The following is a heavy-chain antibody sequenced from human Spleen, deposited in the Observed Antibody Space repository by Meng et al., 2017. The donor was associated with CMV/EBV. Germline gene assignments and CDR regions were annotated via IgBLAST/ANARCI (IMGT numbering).Heavy chain of an antibody. J-gene: IGHJ4*02. CDR1: GYTFVAYY. D-gene: IGHD3-22*01. CDR3: ARGTYYYDSSGYYKMDY. V-gene: IGHV1-2*02. CDR2: IDPNTGGT. Sequence: ASVKVSCKASGYTFVAYYIHWVRQAPGQGLEWLGWIDPNTGGTNYAQRFQGRVTLTRDTSISTAYMELRRLRSDDTAVYYCARGTYYYDSSGYYKMDYWGQGTLVTVSS.